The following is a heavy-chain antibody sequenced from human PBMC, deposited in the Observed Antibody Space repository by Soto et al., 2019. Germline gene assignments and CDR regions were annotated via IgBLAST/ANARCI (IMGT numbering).Heavy chain of an antibody. CDR2: IYHSGST. J-gene: IGHJ6*02. D-gene: IGHD1-1*01. CDR3: ARDHDLRSYYYYYGMDV. Sequence: SETLSLTCTVSGYSISSGYYWGWIRQPPGKGLEWIGSIYHSGSTYYNPSLKSRVTISVDTSKNQFSLKLSSVTAADTAVYYCARDHDLRSYYYYYGMDVWGQGTTVTVSS. V-gene: IGHV4-38-2*02. CDR1: GYSISSGYY.